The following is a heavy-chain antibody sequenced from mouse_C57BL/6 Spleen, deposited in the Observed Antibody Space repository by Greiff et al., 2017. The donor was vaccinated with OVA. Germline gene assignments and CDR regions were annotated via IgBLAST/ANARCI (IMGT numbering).Heavy chain of an antibody. Sequence: VQLQQSGPELVKPGASVKISCKASGYSFTGYYMNWVKQSPEKSLEWIGEINPSTGGTTYNQKFKAKATLTVDKSSSTAYMQLKSLTSEDSAGDYCARRLGHFDYWGQGTTLTVSS. V-gene: IGHV1-42*01. CDR3: ARRLGHFDY. CDR2: INPSTGGT. D-gene: IGHD4-1*01. CDR1: GYSFTGYY. J-gene: IGHJ2*01.